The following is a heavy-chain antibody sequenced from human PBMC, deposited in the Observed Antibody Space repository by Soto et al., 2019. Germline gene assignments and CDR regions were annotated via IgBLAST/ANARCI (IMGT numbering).Heavy chain of an antibody. CDR1: GFNFSPYW. CDR2: IQSYGSNYAE. D-gene: IGHD3-10*01. V-gene: IGHV3-74*01. Sequence: EVQLVESGGGVAQPGGSLRLSCAASGFNFSPYWMNXXXXXXXXXXXWVSRIQSYGSNYAESYADSVKGRFTISRDNAXXXXXXXXXXXXXXXXXVXFXARDRGAPDAFDIWGQGTMVTVSS. J-gene: IGHJ3*02. CDR3: ARDRGAPDAFDI.